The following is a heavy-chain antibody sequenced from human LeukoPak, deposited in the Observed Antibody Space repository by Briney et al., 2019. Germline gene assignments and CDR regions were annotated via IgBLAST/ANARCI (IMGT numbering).Heavy chain of an antibody. CDR1: GYTFTSYD. CDR3: ARGLWEVGATFDY. Sequence: ASVKVSCKASGYTFTSYDINWVRQATGQGLEWMGWVNPNSGNTDYAQKFQGRVTMTRDTSISTAYMELSSLRSDDTAVYYCARGLWEVGATFDYWGQGTLVTVSS. D-gene: IGHD1-26*01. CDR2: VNPNSGNT. J-gene: IGHJ4*02. V-gene: IGHV1-8*01.